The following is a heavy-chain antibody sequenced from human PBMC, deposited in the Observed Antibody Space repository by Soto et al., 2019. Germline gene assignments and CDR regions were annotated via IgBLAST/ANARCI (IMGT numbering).Heavy chain of an antibody. J-gene: IGHJ4*02. V-gene: IGHV4-59*02. D-gene: IGHD3-9*01. CDR1: GASVSNYL. CDR2: ISYTGTT. Sequence: QVHLQESGPGQVKPSETLSLTCTVSGASVSNYLCSWIRQSPGRGLEWIGYISYTGTTYYNPSLGSRITISVDSSNNQFSLQLSSVTAADTAVYYCATSFDYLDATFNYWGQGTLVSVSS. CDR3: ATSFDYLDATFNY.